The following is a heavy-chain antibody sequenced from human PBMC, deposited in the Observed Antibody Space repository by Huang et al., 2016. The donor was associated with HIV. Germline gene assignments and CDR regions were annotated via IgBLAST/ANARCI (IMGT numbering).Heavy chain of an antibody. D-gene: IGHD3-22*01. CDR2: IIPILGIA. CDR3: SIYNYDASGYYSFDY. Sequence: QVQLVQSGAEVKKPGSSVKVSCKASGGTFSTDAINWVRPAPGQGPEWMGGIIPILGIANYAQKFRDRVTITADESTSTAHVALSSLSSEDTAVYYCSIYNYDASGYYSFDYWGQGTLVTVSS. CDR1: GGTFSTDA. V-gene: IGHV1-69*01. J-gene: IGHJ4*02.